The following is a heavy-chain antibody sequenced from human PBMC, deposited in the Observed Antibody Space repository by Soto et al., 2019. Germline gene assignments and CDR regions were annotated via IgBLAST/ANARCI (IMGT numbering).Heavy chain of an antibody. CDR2: INHSGST. J-gene: IGHJ4*02. Sequence: QVQLQQWGAGLLKPSETLSLTCAVYDGSSNNYYWSWIRQPPGKGLEWIGEINHSGSTNYNASLKSPVTIAEDTSKKQFSLELRFVTAADTAVYYCARGGLIRGVLYYWGQGTLVTVSS. V-gene: IGHV4-34*01. CDR1: DGSSNNYY. D-gene: IGHD3-10*01. CDR3: ARGGLIRGVLYY.